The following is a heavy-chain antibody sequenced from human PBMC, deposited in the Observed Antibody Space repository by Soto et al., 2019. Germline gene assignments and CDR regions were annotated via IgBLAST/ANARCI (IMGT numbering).Heavy chain of an antibody. CDR3: ALTPPFAY. Sequence: KHSETLSLTCAVYGGSFSGYYWSWIRQPPGKGLEWIGEINHSGSTNYNPSLKSRVTISVDTSKNQFSLKLSSVTAAVTAVYSCALTPPFAYWGQGTLVTVS. CDR2: INHSGST. CDR1: GGSFSGYY. J-gene: IGHJ4*02. V-gene: IGHV4-34*01. D-gene: IGHD7-27*01.